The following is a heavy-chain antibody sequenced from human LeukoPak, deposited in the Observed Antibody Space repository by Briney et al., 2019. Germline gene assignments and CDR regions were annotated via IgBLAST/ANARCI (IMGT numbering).Heavy chain of an antibody. V-gene: IGHV1-18*01. D-gene: IGHD6-19*01. J-gene: IGHJ4*02. CDR3: ALYTSGWNFDY. Sequence: ASVKVSCKAPGYTFTSSGISWVRQAPGQGLEWMGWISAYNGNTNYEQKFQGRLTMTTDTSTSTAYLELRSLRSDDTAVYYCALYTSGWNFDYWGQGTLVTVSS. CDR1: GYTFTSSG. CDR2: ISAYNGNT.